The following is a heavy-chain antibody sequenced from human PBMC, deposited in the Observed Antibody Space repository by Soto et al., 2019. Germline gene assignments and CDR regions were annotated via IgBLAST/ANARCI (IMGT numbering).Heavy chain of an antibody. D-gene: IGHD6-13*01. Sequence: PGGSLRLSCAASGFTFSSYAMSWVRQARGKGLEWVSAISGSGGSTYYADSVKGRFTISRDNSKNTLYLQMNSLRAGDTAVYYCAKDLWMEWQQLVLGATNYFDYWGQGTLVTVSS. CDR3: AKDLWMEWQQLVLGATNYFDY. J-gene: IGHJ4*02. CDR1: GFTFSSYA. CDR2: ISGSGGST. V-gene: IGHV3-23*01.